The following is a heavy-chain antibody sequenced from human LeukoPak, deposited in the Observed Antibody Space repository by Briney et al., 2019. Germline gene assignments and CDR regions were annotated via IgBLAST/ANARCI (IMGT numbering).Heavy chain of an antibody. CDR1: GFTFSSFW. V-gene: IGHV3-7*01. CDR2: IKQDGSEK. D-gene: IGHD3-22*01. Sequence: GVSLRLSCAASGFTFSSFWMSWVRQAPGKGLEWVANIKQDGSEKHYVVSVKGRFTISRDNAKSSLYLQMNSLRAEDTAVYYCARVVNEKINSGYYSDYWGQGTLVTVSS. J-gene: IGHJ4*02. CDR3: ARVVNEKINSGYYSDY.